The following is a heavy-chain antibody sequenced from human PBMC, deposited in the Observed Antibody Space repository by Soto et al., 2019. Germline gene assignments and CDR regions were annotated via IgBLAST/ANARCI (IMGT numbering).Heavy chain of an antibody. CDR2: IKQDGSET. V-gene: IGHV3-7*01. J-gene: IGHJ6*03. CDR3: ARDRAFCSGTNCRRGSIYYYYMDV. Sequence: EVHLVESGGGLVQPGGSLRLSCAASGFTFSGHWMSWVRQAPGKGLEWVAHIKQDGSETFYVGSVKGRFTISRDNAKNGVDPPMNGLRAEDTALYYCARDRAFCSGTNCRRGSIYYYYMDVWGNGTTVTVSS. D-gene: IGHD2-2*01. CDR1: GFTFSGHW.